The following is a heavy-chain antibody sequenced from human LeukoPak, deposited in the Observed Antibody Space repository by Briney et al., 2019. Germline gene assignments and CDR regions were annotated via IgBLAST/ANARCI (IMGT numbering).Heavy chain of an antibody. D-gene: IGHD2-8*01. J-gene: IGHJ3*02. CDR1: GFTFSSYS. V-gene: IGHV3-21*01. CDR3: ARRHCTNGVCRTNDAFDI. Sequence: GGSLRLSCAASGFTFSSYSMNWVRQAPGKGLEWVSFISSSSTYIYYADSVKGRFIISRDNAKNSLSLQMNSLRAEDTAVYYCARRHCTNGVCRTNDAFDIWGQGTMVTVSS. CDR2: ISSSSTYI.